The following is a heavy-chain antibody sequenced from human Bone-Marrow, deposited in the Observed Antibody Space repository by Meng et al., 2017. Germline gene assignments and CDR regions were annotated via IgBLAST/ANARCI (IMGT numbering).Heavy chain of an antibody. CDR1: GGTFSSYA. CDR2: IIPIFGTA. Sequence: SVKVSCKASGGTFSSYAISWVRQAPGQGLEWMGGIIPIFGTANYAQKFQGRVTITTDESTSTAYMKLSSLRSEDTAVYYCARSSSWSPHFDYWGQGTLVTVSS. CDR3: ARSSSWSPHFDY. J-gene: IGHJ4*02. D-gene: IGHD6-13*01. V-gene: IGHV1-69*05.